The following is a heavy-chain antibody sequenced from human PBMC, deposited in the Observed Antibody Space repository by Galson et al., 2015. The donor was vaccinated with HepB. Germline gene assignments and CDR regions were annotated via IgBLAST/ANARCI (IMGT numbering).Heavy chain of an antibody. Sequence: SLRLSCAASGFVFTDFGIRWVRQAPGKGLEWVGIISYDGTNAHYSDSVKGRFTFSRDNSKNTIFLEMSSLRPEDMGVYYCAKDGLGKSIDTWGQGAPVTVSS. D-gene: IGHD3-16*01. CDR2: ISYDGTNA. J-gene: IGHJ5*02. CDR3: AKDGLGKSIDT. CDR1: GFVFTDFG. V-gene: IGHV3-30*18.